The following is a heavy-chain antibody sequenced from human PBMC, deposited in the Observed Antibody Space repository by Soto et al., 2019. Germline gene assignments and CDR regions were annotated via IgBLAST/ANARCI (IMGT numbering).Heavy chain of an antibody. V-gene: IGHV3-23*01. CDR1: GFTFSSYA. CDR2: ISGSGGYT. CDR3: AKGRLGDGRYYFDY. J-gene: IGHJ4*02. Sequence: EVQLLESGGGLVQPGGSLRLSCAASGFTFSSYAMNWVRQAPGKGLEWVSGISGSGGYTYYADSVKGRFTISRDNSKNTLYLQMNSLRAEDTDVYYCAKGRLGDGRYYFDYWGQGTLVTVSS. D-gene: IGHD3-16*01.